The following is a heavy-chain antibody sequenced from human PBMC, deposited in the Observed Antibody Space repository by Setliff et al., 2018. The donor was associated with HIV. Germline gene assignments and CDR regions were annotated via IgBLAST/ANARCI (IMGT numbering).Heavy chain of an antibody. CDR1: GYSFTSYI. CDR2: VYPGDASI. D-gene: IGHD1-26*01. Sequence: ASVKVSCKASGYSFTSYIIHWVRQAPGQGLEWVGRVYPGDASIHYAQKFLGRVTVTRDTSTSTVYMDLSSLRFEDTAVYYCAREFPGGTYGFDYWGQGTLVTVPS. V-gene: IGHV1-46*01. CDR3: AREFPGGTYGFDY. J-gene: IGHJ4*02.